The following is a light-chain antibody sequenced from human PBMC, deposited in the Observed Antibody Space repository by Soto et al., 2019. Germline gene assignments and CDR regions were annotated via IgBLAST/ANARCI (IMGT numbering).Light chain of an antibody. V-gene: IGKV1-9*01. J-gene: IGKJ3*01. CDR2: AGS. CDR3: QQRNSYPL. CDR1: QGISSY. Sequence: IQLTQSPSSLSASVGDRVTITCRASQGISSYLAWYQQKPGKAPKLLIYAGSTLQSGVPSRFSGNGSGTDFTRTISSLGPGDFAKYYCQQRNSYPLFGPGTKVDIK.